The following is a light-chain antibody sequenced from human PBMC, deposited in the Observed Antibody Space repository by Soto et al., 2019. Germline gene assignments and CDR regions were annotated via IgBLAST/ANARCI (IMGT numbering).Light chain of an antibody. V-gene: IGLV2-23*02. CDR3: YSYGGTNFVV. CDR1: NSDVGTYNL. Sequence: QSVLTQPASVSGSPGQSITISCTGTNSDVGTYNLVSWYQQHPGKAPKLMIYEVSLRPSGVSNRFSGSKSGNTASLTISGLQAEDEADYYCYSYGGTNFVVFGGGTKVTVL. J-gene: IGLJ2*01. CDR2: EVS.